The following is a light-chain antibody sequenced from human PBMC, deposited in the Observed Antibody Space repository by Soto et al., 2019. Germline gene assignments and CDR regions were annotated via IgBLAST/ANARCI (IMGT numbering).Light chain of an antibody. J-gene: IGLJ3*02. CDR3: QSYDSSLSGCV. CDR1: SSNIGARYD. CDR2: GNS. Sequence: QSVLTQPPSVSGAPGQRVTISCTGSSSNIGARYDVHWYQQLPGTAPKLLIYGNSNRHSGVPDRFSGSKSGTSASLAITGLQAEDEADYYCQSYDSSLSGCVFGGGTQLTVL. V-gene: IGLV1-40*01.